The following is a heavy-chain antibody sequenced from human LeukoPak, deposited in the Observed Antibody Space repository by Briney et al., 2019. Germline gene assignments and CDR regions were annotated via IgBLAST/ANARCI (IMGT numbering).Heavy chain of an antibody. CDR3: ARAHSGWDYFDY. J-gene: IGHJ4*02. V-gene: IGHV4-4*07. Sequence: PSETLSLTCTVSSGSISTFYWSWIRLPAGKGLERIGRIYTSGRTNYNPSLKSRVTMSLDTSKNQFSLNLSSVTAADTAVYFCARAHSGWDYFDYWGQGTLVTVFS. CDR2: IYTSGRT. D-gene: IGHD3-10*01. CDR1: SGSISTFY.